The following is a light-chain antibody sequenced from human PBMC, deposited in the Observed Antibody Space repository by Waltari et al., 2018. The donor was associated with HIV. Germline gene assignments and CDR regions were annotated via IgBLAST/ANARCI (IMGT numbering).Light chain of an antibody. CDR2: GAS. CDR1: QSFSSN. Sequence: EIVLTQSPGTLSLSPGERATLSCRASQSFSSNLAWYQQKPGQAPRLLIYGASTRATGIPARFSGSGSGTEFTLTISSLQSEDFAVYYCQQYNNWPRTFGQGTKVEIK. CDR3: QQYNNWPRT. V-gene: IGKV3-15*01. J-gene: IGKJ1*01.